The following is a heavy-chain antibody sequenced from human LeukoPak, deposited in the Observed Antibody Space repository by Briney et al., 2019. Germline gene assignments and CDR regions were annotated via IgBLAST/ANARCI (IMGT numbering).Heavy chain of an antibody. Sequence: GGSLRLSCAASGFTFSSYAMSWVRQVPGKGLEWVSAISGSGGSTYYADSVKGRFTISRDNSKNTLYLQMNSLRAGDTAVYCCARVGSGSYDYWGQGTLVTVSS. V-gene: IGHV3-23*01. CDR3: ARVGSGSYDY. D-gene: IGHD3-10*01. CDR2: ISGSGGST. J-gene: IGHJ4*02. CDR1: GFTFSSYA.